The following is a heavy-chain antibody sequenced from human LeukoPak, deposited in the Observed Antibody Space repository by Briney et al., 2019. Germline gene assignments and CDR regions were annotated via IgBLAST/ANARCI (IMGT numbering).Heavy chain of an antibody. CDR1: GYTFTSYG. V-gene: IGHV1-18*01. Sequence: ASVKVSCKASGYTFTSYGISWVRQAPGQGREWRGWISAYNGNTNYAQKLQGRVTMTTDTSTSTAYMELRSLRSDDTAVYYCASGLDYYDSSGYYSGDAFDIGGQGTMVTVS. CDR2: ISAYNGNT. J-gene: IGHJ3*02. CDR3: ASGLDYYDSSGYYSGDAFDI. D-gene: IGHD3-22*01.